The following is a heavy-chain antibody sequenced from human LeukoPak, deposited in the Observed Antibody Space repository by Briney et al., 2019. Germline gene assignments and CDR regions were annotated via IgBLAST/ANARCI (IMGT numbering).Heavy chain of an antibody. V-gene: IGHV3-23*01. CDR2: ISDDGSGT. Sequence: PGGSLRLSCAASGFTFRDYAMSWVRQAPGQGLEWVSTISDDGSGTYYADSVKGRFTISRDNSKNTLFLQINSLRAEDSAVYYCATDRERDPSVYYLVGGQGTLITVSS. CDR3: ATDRERDPSVYYLV. J-gene: IGHJ4*02. CDR1: GFTFRDYA. D-gene: IGHD3-22*01.